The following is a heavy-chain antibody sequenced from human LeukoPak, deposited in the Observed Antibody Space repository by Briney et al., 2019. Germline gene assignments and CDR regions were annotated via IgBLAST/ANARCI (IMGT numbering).Heavy chain of an antibody. J-gene: IGHJ4*02. V-gene: IGHV3-43*01. CDR1: GFTFSSYS. D-gene: IGHD2-2*02. CDR3: TKGSNTWPSLFDY. CDR2: INWDGGST. Sequence: GGSLRLSCAASGFTFSSYSMNWVRQAPGKRLEWVSLINWDGGSTYYADSVKGRFAISRDNNKNSLYLQMTSLRTEDTALYYCTKGSNTWPSLFDYWGQGTLVTVSS.